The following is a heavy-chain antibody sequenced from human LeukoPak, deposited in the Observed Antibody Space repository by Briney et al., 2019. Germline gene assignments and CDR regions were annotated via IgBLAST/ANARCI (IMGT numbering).Heavy chain of an antibody. V-gene: IGHV4-39*01. Sequence: SETLSLTCTVSGGSISSSSYYWGWIRQPPGKGLEWIGSIYYSGSTYYNPSLKSRVTISVDTSKNQFSLKLSSVTAADTAVYYCARGAAARPRWFDPWGQGTLVTVSS. J-gene: IGHJ5*02. D-gene: IGHD6-6*01. CDR1: GGSISSSSYY. CDR3: ARGAAARPRWFDP. CDR2: IYYSGST.